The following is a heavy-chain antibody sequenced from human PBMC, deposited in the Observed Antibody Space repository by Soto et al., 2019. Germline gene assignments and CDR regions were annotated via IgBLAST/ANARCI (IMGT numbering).Heavy chain of an antibody. Sequence: LRLSCAGSGFIFSSYAMTWVRQAPGKGLEWVSTIIGTGDVTFYADSVKGRFTISRDNSKNTLYLQMSDLRAEDTAIYFCAKDRFTKSCNNLYCYTPDWFDPWGPGTVVTV. J-gene: IGHJ5*02. CDR1: GFIFSSYA. CDR2: IIGTGDVT. CDR3: AKDRFTKSCNNLYCYTPDWFDP. D-gene: IGHD3-16*02. V-gene: IGHV3-23*01.